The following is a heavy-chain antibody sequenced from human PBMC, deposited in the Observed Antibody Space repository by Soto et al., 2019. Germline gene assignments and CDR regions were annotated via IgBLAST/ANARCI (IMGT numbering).Heavy chain of an antibody. D-gene: IGHD3-9*01. J-gene: IGHJ4*02. CDR2: INAGNGNT. Sequence: DSVKVSCKASGYTFTSYAMHWVRQAPGQRREWMGWINAGNGNTKYSQKFQGRVTITRDASASTAYMELSSLRSEDTAVYYCARDHYDILTGYSYWGQGTLVTVSS. CDR1: GYTFTSYA. V-gene: IGHV1-3*01. CDR3: ARDHYDILTGYSY.